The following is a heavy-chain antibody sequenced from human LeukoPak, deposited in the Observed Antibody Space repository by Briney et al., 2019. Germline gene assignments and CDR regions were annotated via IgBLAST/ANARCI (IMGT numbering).Heavy chain of an antibody. D-gene: IGHD5/OR15-5a*01. CDR3: AKIGVSGHWYFDL. Sequence: GGPLRLSCTASESTFSSFPMSWVRQAPGRGLGWISSISSSGSHIYYADSLKGRFTVSRDNAKNSLYVQMNSLRAEDTAVYYCAKIGVSGHWYFDLWGRGTLVTVSS. J-gene: IGHJ2*01. V-gene: IGHV3-21*01. CDR1: ESTFSSFP. CDR2: ISSSGSHI.